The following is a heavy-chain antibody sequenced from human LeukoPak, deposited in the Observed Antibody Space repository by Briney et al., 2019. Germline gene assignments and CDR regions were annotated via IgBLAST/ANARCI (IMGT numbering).Heavy chain of an antibody. D-gene: IGHD5-12*01. CDR3: ASGSRRFDY. J-gene: IGHJ4*02. Sequence: ASXFXXXSYSXXWVHQAPGKGLEWVSYISSSTSTINYADSVKGRFTMSRDNAKNSLYLQMNSLRAEDTAVYYCASGSRRFDYWGQGTLVTVSS. V-gene: IGHV3-48*01. CDR1: XFXXXSYS. CDR2: ISSSTSTI.